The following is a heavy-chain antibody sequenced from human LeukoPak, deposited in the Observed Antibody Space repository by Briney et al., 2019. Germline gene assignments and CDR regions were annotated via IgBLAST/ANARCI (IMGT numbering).Heavy chain of an antibody. CDR3: ARVITASWFDP. J-gene: IGHJ5*02. CDR2: IYASGST. Sequence: PSETLSLTCTVSGDSISSYYWSWIRQPAGKGLEWIGRIYASGSTNYNPSLKSRVTMSVDTSKNQFSLKLSSVTAADTAVYYCARVITASWFDPWGRGTLVTVSS. CDR1: GDSISSYY. V-gene: IGHV4-4*07.